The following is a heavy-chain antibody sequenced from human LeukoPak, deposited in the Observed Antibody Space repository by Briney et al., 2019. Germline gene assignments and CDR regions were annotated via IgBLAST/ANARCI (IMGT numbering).Heavy chain of an antibody. CDR3: ARAEGGVFLFDY. V-gene: IGHV4-59*01. CDR2: IYYSGST. CDR1: GGSISSYY. D-gene: IGHD1-26*01. Sequence: PSETLSLTCTVSGGSISSYYWSWIRQPPGKGLEWIGCIYYSGSTNYNPSLKSRVTISVDTSKNQFSLKLSSVTAADTAVYYCARAEGGVFLFDYWGQGTLVTVSS. J-gene: IGHJ4*02.